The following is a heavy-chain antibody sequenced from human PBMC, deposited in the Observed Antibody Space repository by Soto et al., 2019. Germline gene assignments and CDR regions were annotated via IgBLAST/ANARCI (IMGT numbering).Heavy chain of an antibody. V-gene: IGHV3-53*01. CDR2: IYSGGST. CDR3: AKTNTMIEKSYYYYGMDV. J-gene: IGHJ6*02. Sequence: EVQLVESGGGLIQPGGSLRLSCAASGFTVSSNYMSWVRQAPGKGLEWVSVIYSGGSTYYADSVKGRFTISRDNSKNTLYLQMNSLRAEEPAVYYCAKTNTMIEKSYYYYGMDVWGQGTTVTVSS. CDR1: GFTVSSNY. D-gene: IGHD3-22*01.